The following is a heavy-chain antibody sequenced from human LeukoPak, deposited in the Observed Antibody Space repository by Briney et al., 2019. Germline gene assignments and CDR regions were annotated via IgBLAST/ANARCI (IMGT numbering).Heavy chain of an antibody. CDR2: IYYSGST. D-gene: IGHD4-23*01. J-gene: IGHJ6*03. CDR3: ARTPYGGNNYYYYYMDV. CDR1: GGSISSSSYY. V-gene: IGHV4-61*01. Sequence: PSETLSLTCTVSGGSISSSSYYWSWIRQPPGKGPEWIGYIYYSGSTNYNPSLKSRVTISVDTSKNQFSLKLSSVTAADTAVYYCARTPYGGNNYYYYYMDVWGKGTTVTVSS.